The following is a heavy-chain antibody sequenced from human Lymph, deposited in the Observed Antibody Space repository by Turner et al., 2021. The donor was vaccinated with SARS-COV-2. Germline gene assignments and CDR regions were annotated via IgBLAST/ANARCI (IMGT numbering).Heavy chain of an antibody. CDR3: ARDATGPLGY. CDR2: TIPICGIA. V-gene: IGHV1-69*10. D-gene: IGHD1-1*01. J-gene: IGHJ4*02. CDR1: GGTFSTYA. Sequence: QVHLFQSGAEVQKPGSSVKVSCKASGGTFSTYAISWVRQAPGQGLEWLGWTIPICGIANYAQKIQGRVTITADKFTSTAYMELSSLRSEDTAVYYCARDATGPLGYWGRGTLVTVSS.